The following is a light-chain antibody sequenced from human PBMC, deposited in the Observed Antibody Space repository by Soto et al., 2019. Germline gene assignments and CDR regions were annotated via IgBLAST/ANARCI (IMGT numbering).Light chain of an antibody. CDR1: SSDVGAYDQ. V-gene: IGLV2-14*01. J-gene: IGLJ3*02. CDR2: EVT. Sequence: QSALTQPASVSRSPGQSVTISCTGTSSDVGAYDQVCWYQQHPGRVPKLLIYEVTNRPSGVSNRFSGSKSGNTASLTISGLQAEDDADYYCSSYVSGNTVLFGGGTKLTVL. CDR3: SSYVSGNTVL.